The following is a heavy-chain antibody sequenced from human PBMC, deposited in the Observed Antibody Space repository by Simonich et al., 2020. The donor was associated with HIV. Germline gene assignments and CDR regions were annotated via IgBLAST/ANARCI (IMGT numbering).Heavy chain of an antibody. CDR3: ARGGWELHGGAFDI. D-gene: IGHD1-26*01. J-gene: IGHJ3*02. CDR2: IWYDGDKK. Sequence: VQLVESGGGLVKPGGSLRLSCAASGFTFSSYSMNWVRKAPGKGLEWVAVIWYDGDKKYYADSGKGRLTISRDTSKNKLYLQMNSLRAEDTAVYYCARGGWELHGGAFDIWGQGTMVVVSS. V-gene: IGHV3-33*08. CDR1: GFTFSSYS.